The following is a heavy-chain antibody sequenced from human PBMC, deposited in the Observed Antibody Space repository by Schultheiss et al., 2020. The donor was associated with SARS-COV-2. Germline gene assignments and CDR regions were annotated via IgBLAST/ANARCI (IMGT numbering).Heavy chain of an antibody. CDR2: IYYSGST. J-gene: IGHJ5*02. CDR3: ARGSRRPYCSSTSCYTSGGFDP. Sequence: SETLSLTCAVSGDSIDSGDYYWSWIRQPPGKGLEWIGYIYYSGSTNYNPSLKSRVTISVDTSKNQFSLKLSSVTAADTAVYYCARGSRRPYCSSTSCYTSGGFDPWGQGTLVTVSS. D-gene: IGHD2-2*02. V-gene: IGHV4-61*08. CDR1: GDSIDSGDYY.